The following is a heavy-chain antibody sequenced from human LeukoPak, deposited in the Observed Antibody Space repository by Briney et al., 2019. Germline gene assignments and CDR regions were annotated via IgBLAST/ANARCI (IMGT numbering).Heavy chain of an antibody. J-gene: IGHJ4*02. CDR1: GGSISSYY. Sequence: SETLSLTCTVSGGSISSYYWSWIRQPPGKGLEWIGYIYYSGSTNYNPSLKSRVTISVDTSKNQFSLKLSSVTAADTAVYYCARAEAVAGIDYWGQGTLVTVSS. CDR3: ARAEAVAGIDY. D-gene: IGHD6-19*01. V-gene: IGHV4-59*12. CDR2: IYYSGST.